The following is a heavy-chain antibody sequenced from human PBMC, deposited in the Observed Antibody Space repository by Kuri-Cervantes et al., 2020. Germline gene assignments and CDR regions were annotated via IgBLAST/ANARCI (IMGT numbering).Heavy chain of an antibody. CDR3: ARDGDSYGSGSYYNVPHKFDY. Sequence: GESLKISCAASGFTFSDYYMSWIRQAPGKGLEWVSYISSSGSTIYYADSVKGRFTISRDNAKNSLYLQMNSLRAEDTAVYYCARDGDSYGSGSYYNVPHKFDYWGQGTLVTGSS. CDR1: GFTFSDYY. CDR2: ISSSGSTI. V-gene: IGHV3-11*04. J-gene: IGHJ4*02. D-gene: IGHD3-10*01.